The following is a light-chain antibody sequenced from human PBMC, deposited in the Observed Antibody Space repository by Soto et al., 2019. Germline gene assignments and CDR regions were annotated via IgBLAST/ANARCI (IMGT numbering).Light chain of an antibody. CDR1: QTVRNKY. J-gene: IGKJ4*01. Sequence: VLTQSPGTRSLSTGERATLSCRASQTVRNKYLAWYQQKPGQAPRLMIYDASSGATGIPDRFSGGVSGTDGTITISRLEMEDRAVYYCQQFSSYALTFGGGTKVDIK. CDR2: DAS. V-gene: IGKV3-20*01. CDR3: QQFSSYALT.